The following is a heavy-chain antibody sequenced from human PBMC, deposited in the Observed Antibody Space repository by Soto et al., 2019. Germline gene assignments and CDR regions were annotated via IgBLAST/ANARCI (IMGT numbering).Heavy chain of an antibody. CDR2: INVGGDTR. CDR3: ARKSQWLSGFIYHGMDV. CDR1: GFMFSSYE. V-gene: IGHV3-48*03. D-gene: IGHD6-19*01. Sequence: GSLRLSCAGSGFMFSSYEFNWVRRAPGRVLEWVSYINVGGDTRHYADSVRGRFTISRDDTKGSLYLQMDSLRVEDTAVYFCARKSQWLSGFIYHGMDVWSQGTSVTVSS. J-gene: IGHJ6*02.